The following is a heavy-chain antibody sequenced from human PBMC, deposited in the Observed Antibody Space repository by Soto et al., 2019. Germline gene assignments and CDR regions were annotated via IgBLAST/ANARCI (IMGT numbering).Heavy chain of an antibody. CDR1: GYTFTSYD. Sequence: ASVKVSCKASGYTFTSYDINWVRQATGQGLEWMGWINAGNGNTKYSQKFQGRVTITRDTSASTAYMELSSLRSEDTAVYYCARSPGYSYGDYWGQGTLVTVSS. CDR3: ARSPGYSYGDY. V-gene: IGHV1-3*01. J-gene: IGHJ4*02. CDR2: INAGNGNT. D-gene: IGHD5-18*01.